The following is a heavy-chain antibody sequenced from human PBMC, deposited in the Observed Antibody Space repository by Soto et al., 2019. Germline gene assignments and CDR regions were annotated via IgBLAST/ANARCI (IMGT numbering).Heavy chain of an antibody. V-gene: IGHV1-18*01. D-gene: IGHD1-1*01. CDR3: AREEKRWLQLDY. Sequence: ASVKVSCKASGYTFTSYGISWVRQAPGQGLEWMGWISAYNGNTNYAQKLQGRVTMTTDTSTSTAYMELRSLRSDDTAVYYYAREEKRWLQLDYWGQGTLVTVSS. J-gene: IGHJ4*02. CDR1: GYTFTSYG. CDR2: ISAYNGNT.